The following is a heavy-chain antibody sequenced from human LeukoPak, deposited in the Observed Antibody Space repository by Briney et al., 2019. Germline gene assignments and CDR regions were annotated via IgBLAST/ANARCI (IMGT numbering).Heavy chain of an antibody. CDR2: IYYSGST. Sequence: DPSETLSLTCSVSGGSISSSTYYWGWIRQPPGKGLEWIGSIYYSGSTYYNPSLKSRVTISVDTSKNQYSLKLSSVTAADTAVYYCARSSLGPMVYFDYWGQGTLVTVSS. J-gene: IGHJ4*02. CDR3: ARSSLGPMVYFDY. D-gene: IGHD4/OR15-4a*01. V-gene: IGHV4-39*07. CDR1: GGSISSSTYY.